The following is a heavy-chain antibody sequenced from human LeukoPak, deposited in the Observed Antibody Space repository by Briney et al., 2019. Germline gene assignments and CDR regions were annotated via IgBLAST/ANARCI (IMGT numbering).Heavy chain of an antibody. V-gene: IGHV3-11*03. D-gene: IGHD3-16*01. CDR1: GFTFSDYY. J-gene: IGHJ6*02. Sequence: GGSLRLSCAASGFTFSDYYMSWIRQAPGKGLEWVSYVSGTSSFTSYADSVRGRFTISRDNAKNSLYLQMSNLRAEDTAVYFCARGGGLDVWGQGATVTVSS. CDR3: ARGGGLDV. CDR2: VSGTSSFT.